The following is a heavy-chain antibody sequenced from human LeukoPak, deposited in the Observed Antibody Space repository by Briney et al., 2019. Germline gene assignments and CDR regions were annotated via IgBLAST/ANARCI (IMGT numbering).Heavy chain of an antibody. V-gene: IGHV3-23*01. Sequence: GGSLRLSCAASGFTFSSYAMSWVRQAPGKGLEWVSAISGRGGSTYYADSVKGRFTISRDNFKNTLYVQMNSLRADDTAVYYCAKDLGYYDILTGYSALHSFDYWGQGTLVTVSS. CDR2: ISGRGGST. CDR3: AKDLGYYDILTGYSALHSFDY. D-gene: IGHD3-9*01. J-gene: IGHJ4*02. CDR1: GFTFSSYA.